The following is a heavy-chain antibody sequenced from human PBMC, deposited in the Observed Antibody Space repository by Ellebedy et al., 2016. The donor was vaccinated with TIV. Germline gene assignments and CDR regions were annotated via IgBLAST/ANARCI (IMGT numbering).Heavy chain of an antibody. J-gene: IGHJ4*02. Sequence: GGSLRLXXAASGFTVSPYFMACVRQAPGKGLEWVSVIYSVDSTYYVDSVKGRFTISRDNSKNTVYLQMNSLRAEDTAVYYCARDLGGARTYWGQGTLVTVSS. CDR1: GFTVSPYF. V-gene: IGHV3-53*01. D-gene: IGHD3-16*01. CDR2: IYSVDST. CDR3: ARDLGGARTY.